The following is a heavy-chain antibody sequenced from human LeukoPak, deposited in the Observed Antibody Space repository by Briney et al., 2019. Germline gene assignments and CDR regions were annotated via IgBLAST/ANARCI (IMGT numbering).Heavy chain of an antibody. CDR1: GYTFTSYA. J-gene: IGHJ5*02. V-gene: IGHV1-3*01. Sequence: ASVKVSCKASGYTFTSYAMHWVRQAPVQRLEWMGWINAGNGNTKYSQKFQGRVTITRDTSASTAYMELSSLRSEDTAVYYCASSQWGSYYDYVWGSYRSPHWFDPWGQGTLVTVSS. D-gene: IGHD3-16*02. CDR2: INAGNGNT. CDR3: ASSQWGSYYDYVWGSYRSPHWFDP.